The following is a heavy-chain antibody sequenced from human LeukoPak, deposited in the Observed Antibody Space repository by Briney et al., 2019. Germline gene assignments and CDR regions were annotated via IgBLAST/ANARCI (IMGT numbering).Heavy chain of an antibody. CDR1: GYTFTSYG. V-gene: IGHV1-18*01. Sequence: ASVKVSCKASGYTFTSYGISWVRQAPGQGLEWMGWISAYNGNTNYAQKLQGRVTMTTDTSTSTAYMELRSLRSDDTAVYYCARDRGDVVRGVIIIENWFDPWGQGTPVTVSS. J-gene: IGHJ5*02. D-gene: IGHD3-10*01. CDR2: ISAYNGNT. CDR3: ARDRGDVVRGVIIIENWFDP.